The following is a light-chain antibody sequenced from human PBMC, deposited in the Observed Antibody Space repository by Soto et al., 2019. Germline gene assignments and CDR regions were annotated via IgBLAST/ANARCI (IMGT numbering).Light chain of an antibody. CDR3: QQSYSTPWT. Sequence: IQMTQSPSSLSASVGDRVIMTCRASQSIASYLNWYQQKPGKAPKLLIYAASSLQSGVPSRFSGSGSGTDFTLTISSLQPEDFAIYYCQQSYSTPWTFGQGTKVDIK. CDR2: AAS. CDR1: QSIASY. J-gene: IGKJ1*01. V-gene: IGKV1-39*01.